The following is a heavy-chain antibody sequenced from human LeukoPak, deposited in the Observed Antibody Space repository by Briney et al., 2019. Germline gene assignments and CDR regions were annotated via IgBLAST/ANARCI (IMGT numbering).Heavy chain of an antibody. CDR1: GGSISSYY. CDR3: ARAPRLTMIVVERGDYGFDY. J-gene: IGHJ4*02. V-gene: IGHV4-59*01. D-gene: IGHD3-22*01. CDR2: IYYSGST. Sequence: SETLSLTCTVSGGSISSYYWSWIRQPPGKGLEWIGYIYYSGSTNYNPSLKSRVTISVDTSKNQFSLKLSSVTAADTAVYYCARAPRLTMIVVERGDYGFDYWGQGTLVTVSS.